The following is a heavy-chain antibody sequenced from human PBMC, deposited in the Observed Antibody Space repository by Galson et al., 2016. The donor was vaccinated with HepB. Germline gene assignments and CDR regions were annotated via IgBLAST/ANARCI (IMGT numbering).Heavy chain of an antibody. D-gene: IGHD1-26*01. J-gene: IGHJ6*02. CDR1: GFTFSNYA. CDR3: ATLGSYSGSFQSYGLDV. V-gene: IGHV3-23*01. CDR2: ISGRGETK. Sequence: SLRLSCAASGFTFSNYALGWVRQAPGKGLEWVSVISGRGETKYYADSVKGRFTISRDNSKNTLFLQMNSLRDEDTAVYYCATLGSYSGSFQSYGLDVWGQGTTVTVSS.